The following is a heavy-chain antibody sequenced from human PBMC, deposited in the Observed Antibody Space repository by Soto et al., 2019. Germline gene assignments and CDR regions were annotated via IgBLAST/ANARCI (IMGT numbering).Heavy chain of an antibody. J-gene: IGHJ6*02. V-gene: IGHV3-23*01. CDR1: GFTFSSYA. D-gene: IGHD1-26*01. CDR3: AKNLYTVGATPGMDV. CDR2: ISGSGGST. Sequence: PGGSLRLSCAASGFTFSSYAMSWVRQAPGKGLEWVSAISGSGGSTYYADSVKGRFTISRGNSKNTLYLQMNSLRAEDTAVYYCAKNLYTVGATPGMDVWGQGTTVTVSS.